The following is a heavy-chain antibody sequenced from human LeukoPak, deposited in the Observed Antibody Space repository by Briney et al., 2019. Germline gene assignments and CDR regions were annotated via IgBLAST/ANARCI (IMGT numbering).Heavy chain of an antibody. Sequence: SVKVSCQASGGIFNSYSISWLGLDPGQPLEWVGAIIPMFGSADYAQKFQGRVTITTDHSTSTAYMELSSLSSEDTAVYFCARGGRSRGILPNPHYYMDVWGKGTTVTVSS. CDR3: ARGGRSRGILPNPHYYMDV. CDR1: GGIFNSYS. CDR2: IIPMFGSA. D-gene: IGHD1-26*01. J-gene: IGHJ6*03. V-gene: IGHV1-69*05.